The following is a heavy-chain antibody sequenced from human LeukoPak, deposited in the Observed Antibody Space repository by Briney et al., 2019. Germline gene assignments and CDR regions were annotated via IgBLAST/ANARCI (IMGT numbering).Heavy chain of an antibody. V-gene: IGHV4-39*07. CDR3: ARDRQRGFLEWLYTFDY. CDR1: GGSISSSSYY. D-gene: IGHD3-3*01. J-gene: IGHJ4*02. Sequence: PSETLSLTCTVSGGSISSSSYYWGWIRQPPGKGLEWIGSVYYSGSTYYNPSLKSRVTISVDTSKNQFSLKLSSVTAADTAVYYCARDRQRGFLEWLYTFDYWGQGTLVTVSS. CDR2: VYYSGST.